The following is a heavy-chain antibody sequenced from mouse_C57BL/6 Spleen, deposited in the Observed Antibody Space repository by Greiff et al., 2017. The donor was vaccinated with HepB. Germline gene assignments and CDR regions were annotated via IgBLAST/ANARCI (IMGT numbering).Heavy chain of an antibody. V-gene: IGHV5-6*01. Sequence: EVNVVESGGDLVKPGGSLKLSCAASGFTFSSYGMSWVRQTPDKRLEWVATISSGGSYTYYPDSVKGRFTISRDNAKNTLYLQMSSLKSEDTAMYYCARQGNWDEGFAYWGQGTLVTVSA. D-gene: IGHD4-1*01. J-gene: IGHJ3*01. CDR2: ISSGGSYT. CDR3: ARQGNWDEGFAY. CDR1: GFTFSSYG.